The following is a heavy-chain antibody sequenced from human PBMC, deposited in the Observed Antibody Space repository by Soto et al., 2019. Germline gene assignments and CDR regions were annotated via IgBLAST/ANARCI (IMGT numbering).Heavy chain of an antibody. CDR1: GFTFSSYA. Sequence: LRLSCAASGFTFSSYAMHWVRQAPGKGLEWVAVISYDGSNKYYADSVKGRFTISRDNSKNTLYLQMNSLRAEDTAVYYCARDLYGDTGYWGQGTLVTVSS. CDR3: ARDLYGDTGY. D-gene: IGHD4-17*01. J-gene: IGHJ4*02. V-gene: IGHV3-30-3*01. CDR2: ISYDGSNK.